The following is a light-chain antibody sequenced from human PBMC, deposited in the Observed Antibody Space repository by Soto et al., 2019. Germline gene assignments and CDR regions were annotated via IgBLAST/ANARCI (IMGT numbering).Light chain of an antibody. V-gene: IGLV2-23*03. Sequence: QSALTQPASVSGSPGQSITISCTGTSSDVGAYNLVSWYQHHPGKAPKLLIFEGSKRPSGVSNHFSGSKSGNTASLAISGLQAEDEADYHCCSYGGFSTVVIFGGGTKLTVL. J-gene: IGLJ2*01. CDR3: CSYGGFSTVVI. CDR2: EGS. CDR1: SSDVGAYNL.